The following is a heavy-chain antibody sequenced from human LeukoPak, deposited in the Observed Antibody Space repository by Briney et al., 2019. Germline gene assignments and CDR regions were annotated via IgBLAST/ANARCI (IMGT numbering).Heavy chain of an antibody. Sequence: ASVKVSCKASGYTFPSYDINWVRQATGQGLEWMGWMNPNSGNTGYAQKFQGRVAMTRNTSISTAYMELSSLRSEDTAVYYCARGRNEDFWSGYYKDYWGQGTLVTVSS. CDR1: GYTFPSYD. D-gene: IGHD3-3*01. V-gene: IGHV1-8*01. CDR2: MNPNSGNT. CDR3: ARGRNEDFWSGYYKDY. J-gene: IGHJ4*02.